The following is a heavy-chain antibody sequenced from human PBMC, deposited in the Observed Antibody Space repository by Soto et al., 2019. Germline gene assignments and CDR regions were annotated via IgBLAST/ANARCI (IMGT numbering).Heavy chain of an antibody. CDR2: IHYSGYT. Sequence: QVQLQESGPGLVKPSQTLSLTCTVSGGSINSDGYYWSWIRQPPGKGLEWIGYIHYSGYTYYNPSIMSRLPISLDTSKNQLSLRLSSVTAADTAVYYCGGGDRENLVVVEYWGQGTLVTVSS. CDR1: GGSINSDGYY. CDR3: GGGDRENLVVVEY. J-gene: IGHJ4*02. D-gene: IGHD3-22*01. V-gene: IGHV4-31*03.